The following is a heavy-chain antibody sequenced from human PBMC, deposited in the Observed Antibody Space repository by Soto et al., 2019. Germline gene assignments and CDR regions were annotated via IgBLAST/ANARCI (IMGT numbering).Heavy chain of an antibody. D-gene: IGHD6-19*01. CDR3: ARDRAGADAFAI. CDR1: GFTFSDYY. Sequence: PGGSLRLSCAASGFTFSDYYMSWIRQAPGKGLECVSYISSIGSTIYYADSVKGRFTISRDNAKNSLYLQMNSLRAEDTAVYYCARDRAGADAFAIWGQGTMVTVSS. J-gene: IGHJ3*02. CDR2: ISSIGSTI. V-gene: IGHV3-11*01.